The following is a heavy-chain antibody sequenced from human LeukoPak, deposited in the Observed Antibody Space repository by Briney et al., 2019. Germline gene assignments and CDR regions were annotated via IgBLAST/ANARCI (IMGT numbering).Heavy chain of an antibody. CDR2: ISGSGGSR. D-gene: IGHD3-10*01. CDR1: GFAFSSYA. J-gene: IGHJ4*02. CDR3: AKDPTMVRGVNFTSKDY. V-gene: IGHV3-23*01. Sequence: PGGSLRLSCAASGFAFSSYAMSWVRQAPGKGLEWVSAISGSGGSRYYADSVKGRFTISRDNSKNTLYLQMNSLRAEDTAVYYRAKDPTMVRGVNFTSKDYWGQGTLVTVSS.